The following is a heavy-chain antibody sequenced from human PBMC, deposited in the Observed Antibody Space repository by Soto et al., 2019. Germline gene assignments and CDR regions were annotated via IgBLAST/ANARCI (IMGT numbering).Heavy chain of an antibody. CDR3: ATLAGTGSYRDLYFDN. Sequence: GESLKISCKGSGYNFASHWIGWVRQMPGKGLEWMGIILPGDSYTTYSPSFQGQVTVSADQSISTVYLQWSSLKASDTAMYYCATLAGTGSYRDLYFDNWGQGTPVTVSS. V-gene: IGHV5-51*01. J-gene: IGHJ4*02. CDR1: GYNFASHW. D-gene: IGHD1-26*01. CDR2: ILPGDSYT.